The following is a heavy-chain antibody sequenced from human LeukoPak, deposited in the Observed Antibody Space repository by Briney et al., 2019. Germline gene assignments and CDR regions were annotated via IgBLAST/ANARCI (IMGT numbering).Heavy chain of an antibody. J-gene: IGHJ4*01. V-gene: IGHV3-7*01. CDR3: AKSLRASWLCFDY. D-gene: IGHD5-12*01. CDR2: INQDGSDK. Sequence: GGSLRLTCAASEFMFSNHWMNWVRQAPGKGLEWVADINQDGSDKNYVDSVKGRFTISRDNAKTSLYLQMNSLRVEDTAVYYCAKSLRASWLCFDYWGHGALVTVSS. CDR1: EFMFSNHW.